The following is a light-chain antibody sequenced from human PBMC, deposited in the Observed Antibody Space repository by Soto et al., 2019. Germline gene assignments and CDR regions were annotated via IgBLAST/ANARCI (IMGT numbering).Light chain of an antibody. CDR1: QSVLDTSNTVNY. Sequence: IVMTQSPDSLAVSLGERAAIHCKSSQSVLDTSNTVNYLSWYQQKPGQPPKSLIYWASTRESGVPDRFSGSGSGTEFTLTISSLQVEDVAVYYCQQAFGMQLTFGGGTKVEIK. J-gene: IGKJ4*01. CDR3: QQAFGMQLT. CDR2: WAS. V-gene: IGKV4-1*01.